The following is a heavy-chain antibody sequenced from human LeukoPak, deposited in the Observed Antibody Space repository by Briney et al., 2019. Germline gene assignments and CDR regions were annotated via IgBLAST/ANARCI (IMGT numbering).Heavy chain of an antibody. D-gene: IGHD3-16*01. CDR3: ARSRQGWGSYYFDY. J-gene: IGHJ4*02. CDR2: IYYSGST. CDR1: GGSISSSSYY. V-gene: IGHV4-39*01. Sequence: KSSETLSLTCTVSGGSISSSSYYWGWIRQPPGKGLEWIGSIYYSGSTYYNPSLKSRVTISVDTSKNQFSLKLSPVTAADTAVYYCARSRQGWGSYYFDYWGQGTLVTVSS.